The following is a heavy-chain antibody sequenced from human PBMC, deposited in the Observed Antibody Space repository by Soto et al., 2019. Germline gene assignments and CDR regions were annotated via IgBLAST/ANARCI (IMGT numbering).Heavy chain of an antibody. Sequence: ASVKVSCKASGYTFTSYAMHWVRQAPGQRREWMGWINAGNGNTKYSQKFQGRVTITRDTSASTAYMELSSLRSEDTAVYYCARSYDFWSGYYDFDPWGQGTLVTVSS. CDR2: INAGNGNT. CDR3: ARSYDFWSGYYDFDP. J-gene: IGHJ5*02. V-gene: IGHV1-3*01. D-gene: IGHD3-3*01. CDR1: GYTFTSYA.